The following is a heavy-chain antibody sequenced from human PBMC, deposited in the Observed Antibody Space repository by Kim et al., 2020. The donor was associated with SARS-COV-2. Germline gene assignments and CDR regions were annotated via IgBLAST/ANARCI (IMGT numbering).Heavy chain of an antibody. CDR2: ISSSGSTI. Sequence: GGSLRLSCAASGFTFSSYEMNWVRQAPGKGLEWVSYISSSGSTIYYADSVKGRFTISRDNAKNSLYLQMNSLRAEDTAVYYCARVGSGYFDWLSHLYYFDYWGQGTLVTVSS. CDR1: GFTFSSYE. CDR3: ARVGSGYFDWLSHLYYFDY. J-gene: IGHJ4*02. D-gene: IGHD3-9*01. V-gene: IGHV3-48*03.